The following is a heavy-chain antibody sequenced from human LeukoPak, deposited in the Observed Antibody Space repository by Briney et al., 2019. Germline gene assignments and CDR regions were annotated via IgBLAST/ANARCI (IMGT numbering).Heavy chain of an antibody. CDR1: GFTFSNYA. V-gene: IGHV3-23*01. D-gene: IGHD3-22*01. Sequence: AGGSLRLSCAASGFTFSNYAMSWVRQAPGKGLGWVSAISGSGGSTYYADSVKGRFTISRDISKNTLFLQMNSLRAEDTAVYYCAKKPSYYYDSSGSYYIDYWGQGTLVTVSS. CDR3: AKKPSYYYDSSGSYYIDY. CDR2: ISGSGGST. J-gene: IGHJ4*02.